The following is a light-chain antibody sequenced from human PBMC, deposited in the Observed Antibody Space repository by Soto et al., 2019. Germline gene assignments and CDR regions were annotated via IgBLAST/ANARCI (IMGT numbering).Light chain of an antibody. CDR2: GAS. Sequence: EIVLTQSPAALSVSPGERVTLSCRASQGIGSTLAWYQQKPGQAPRLLIYGASSRATGIPDRFSGSGSGTDFTLTISRLEPEDFAVYYCQQYDSSPKTFGQGTKVDI. V-gene: IGKV3-20*01. CDR3: QQYDSSPKT. CDR1: QGIGST. J-gene: IGKJ1*01.